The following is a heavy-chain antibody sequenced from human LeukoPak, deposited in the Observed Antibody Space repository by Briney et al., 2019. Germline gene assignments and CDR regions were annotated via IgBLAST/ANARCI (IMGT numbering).Heavy chain of an antibody. D-gene: IGHD5-24*01. CDR3: ARDGEVANTRNYYYYCMDV. V-gene: IGHV4-61*09. J-gene: IGHJ6*03. CDR1: GGSISSGSYY. CDR2: IYTSGST. Sequence: SETLSLTCTVSGGSISSGSYYWSWIRQPAGKGLEWIGHIYTSGSTNYNPSLKSRVTISVDTSKNQFSLKLSSVTAADTAVYYCARDGEVANTRNYYYYCMDVWGKGTTVTISS.